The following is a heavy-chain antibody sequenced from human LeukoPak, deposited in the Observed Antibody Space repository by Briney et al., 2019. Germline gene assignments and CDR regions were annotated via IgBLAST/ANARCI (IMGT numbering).Heavy chain of an antibody. CDR1: GFSISSSSYY. CDR3: ARTFGYSYGYLDY. Sequence: PSETLSLTCTVSGFSISSSSYYWGWLRQPPGRGLEWIGSIYYSASTYYNSSLKSRVTVSVDTSKNQFSLKLSSVTAAETAVYYCARTFGYSYGYLDYWGQGTLVTVSS. CDR2: IYYSAST. D-gene: IGHD5-18*01. V-gene: IGHV4-39*01. J-gene: IGHJ4*02.